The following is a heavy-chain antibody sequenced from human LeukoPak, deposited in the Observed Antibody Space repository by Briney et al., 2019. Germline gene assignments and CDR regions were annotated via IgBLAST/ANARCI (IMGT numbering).Heavy chain of an antibody. CDR2: INAGNDNT. V-gene: IGHV1-3*01. Sequence: ASVKVSCTASGYTFTKFAMHWVRQAPGQRLEWMGWINAGNDNTKYSQKLQGRVTMTTDTSTSTAYMELSSLISDDTALYYCARDMSPYYDFWSGYFSYYGMDVWGQGTTVTVSS. CDR1: GYTFTKFA. CDR3: ARDMSPYYDFWSGYFSYYGMDV. J-gene: IGHJ6*02. D-gene: IGHD3-3*01.